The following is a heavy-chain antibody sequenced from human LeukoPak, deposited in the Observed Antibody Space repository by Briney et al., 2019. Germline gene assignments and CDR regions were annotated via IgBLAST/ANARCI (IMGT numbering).Heavy chain of an antibody. J-gene: IGHJ5*02. Sequence: PGGSLRLSCAASGFTFSSYSMNWVRQAPGKGLEWVSSISSSSGYIYYADSVKDRFTISRDNAKNSLYLQMNSLRAEDTAVYYCARGGRYCSGGSCYSAGWFDPWGQGTLVTVSS. D-gene: IGHD2-15*01. CDR1: GFTFSSYS. CDR3: ARGGRYCSGGSCYSAGWFDP. V-gene: IGHV3-21*01. CDR2: ISSSSGYI.